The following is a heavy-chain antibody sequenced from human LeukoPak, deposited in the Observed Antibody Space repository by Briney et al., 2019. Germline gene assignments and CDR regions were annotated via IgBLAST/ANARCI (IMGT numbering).Heavy chain of an antibody. Sequence: SETLSLTCTVSGGSISSGDYYWSWIRQPPGKGLEWIGYIYYSGSTYYNPSLKSRVTISVDTSKNQFSLKLSSVTAADTAVYYCARVNTVDCSGGSCYSYWFDPWGQGTLVTVSS. J-gene: IGHJ5*02. D-gene: IGHD2-15*01. V-gene: IGHV4-30-4*02. CDR3: ARVNTVDCSGGSCYSYWFDP. CDR2: IYYSGST. CDR1: GGSISSGDYY.